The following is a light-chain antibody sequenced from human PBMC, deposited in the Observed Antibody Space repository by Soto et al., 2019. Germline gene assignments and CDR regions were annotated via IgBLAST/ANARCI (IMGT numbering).Light chain of an antibody. CDR3: QHYNSYSEA. Sequence: DIQMTQSPSTLSGSVGDRVTITRRASQTISSWLAWYQQPKGKAPKLLIYKASTLKSGVPSRFSGRGSGTEFTLTISRLQTDDFETYSCQHYNSYSEAFGQGTKVDIK. V-gene: IGKV1-5*03. J-gene: IGKJ1*01. CDR2: KAS. CDR1: QTISSW.